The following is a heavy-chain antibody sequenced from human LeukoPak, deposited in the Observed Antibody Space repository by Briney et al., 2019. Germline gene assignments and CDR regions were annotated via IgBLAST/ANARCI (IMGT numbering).Heavy chain of an antibody. D-gene: IGHD3-3*01. Sequence: GASVKVSCKASGYTFTSYGISWVRQAPGQGLEWMGWISAYNGNTNYAQKLQGRVTMTTDTSTSTAYMELRSLRSDDTAVYYCARDSASTITIFGVVPDYWGQGTLVTVSS. J-gene: IGHJ4*02. CDR1: GYTFTSYG. V-gene: IGHV1-18*01. CDR3: ARDSASTITIFGVVPDY. CDR2: ISAYNGNT.